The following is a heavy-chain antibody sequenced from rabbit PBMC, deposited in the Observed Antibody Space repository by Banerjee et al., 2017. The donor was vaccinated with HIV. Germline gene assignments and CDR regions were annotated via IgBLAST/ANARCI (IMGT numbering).Heavy chain of an antibody. CDR2: IYPDYGST. Sequence: QEQLVESGGGLVQPGGSLKLSCKASGIDFSSYGISWVRQAPGKGLEWIAYIYPDYGSTDYASWVNGRFTISLDNAQNTVFLQMTSLTAADTATYFCVRHNSGLTLWGQGTLVTVS. CDR1: GIDFSSYG. D-gene: IGHD4-1*01. J-gene: IGHJ4*01. CDR3: VRHNSGLTL. V-gene: IGHV1S47*01.